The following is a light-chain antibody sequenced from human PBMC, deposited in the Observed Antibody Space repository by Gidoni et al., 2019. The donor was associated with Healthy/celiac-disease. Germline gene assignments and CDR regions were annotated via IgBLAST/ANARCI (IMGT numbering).Light chain of an antibody. CDR3: QSYDSSLSGSRV. CDR2: GNR. Sequence: QSVLTQPPSVSGAPGQRVTISCPGSSSNIGAGYDVPWYQQLPGTAPKLLIYGNRNRPSGVPDRFSGSKSGTSAALAITGLQAEDEADYYCQSYDSSLSGSRVFGGGTKLTVL. V-gene: IGLV1-40*01. J-gene: IGLJ2*01. CDR1: SSNIGAGYD.